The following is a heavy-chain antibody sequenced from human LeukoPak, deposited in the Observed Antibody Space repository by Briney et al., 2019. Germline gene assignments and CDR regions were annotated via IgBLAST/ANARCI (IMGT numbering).Heavy chain of an antibody. CDR1: GFTFSGHY. Sequence: GGSLRLSCAASGFTFSGHYMSWIRQAPGKGLEWLCYISDDGRAIYYADCVKGRFTLSRDNSQNSLSLLMSSLRAEDTAVYYCARESKGLSVPFDFWGQGTLVTVSS. CDR3: ARESKGLSVPFDF. J-gene: IGHJ4*02. V-gene: IGHV3-11*01. D-gene: IGHD2-2*01. CDR2: ISDDGRAI.